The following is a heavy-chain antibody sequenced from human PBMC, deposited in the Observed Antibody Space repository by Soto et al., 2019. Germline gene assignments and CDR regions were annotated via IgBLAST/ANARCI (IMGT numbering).Heavy chain of an antibody. Sequence: QVQLVQSGTEVKKPGASVKVSCKVSGYTFTDLSIHWVRQAPGKGLEWMGGFDPEHGETIYAPKFQCRVTMTEDTSADTAYMELSSLRSEDTAVYYCATGIVATINGDWGQGTLVTVSS. CDR3: ATGIVATINGD. CDR1: GYTFTDLS. D-gene: IGHD5-12*01. V-gene: IGHV1-24*01. CDR2: FDPEHGET. J-gene: IGHJ4*02.